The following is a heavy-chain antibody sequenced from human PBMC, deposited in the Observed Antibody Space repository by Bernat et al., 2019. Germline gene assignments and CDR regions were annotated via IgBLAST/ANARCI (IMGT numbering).Heavy chain of an antibody. CDR1: GGTFSSYA. Sequence: QVQLVQSGAEVKKPGSSVKVSCKASGGTFSSYAISWVRQAPGQGLEWMGGIIPIFGTANYAKKFQGRVTITADESTSTAYMELSSLRSEDTAVYYCARGGDYYGSGSRDAFDIWGQGTMVTVSS. CDR3: ARGGDYYGSGSRDAFDI. V-gene: IGHV1-69*01. D-gene: IGHD3-10*01. CDR2: IIPIFGTA. J-gene: IGHJ3*02.